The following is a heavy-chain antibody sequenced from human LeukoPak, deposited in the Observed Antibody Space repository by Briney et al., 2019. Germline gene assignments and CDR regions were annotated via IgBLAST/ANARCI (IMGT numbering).Heavy chain of an antibody. CDR1: GYTFTSYG. CDR3: ARIHYYTNWFDP. CDR2: ISAYNGNT. D-gene: IGHD3-10*01. V-gene: IGHV1-18*01. J-gene: IGHJ5*02. Sequence: ASVKVSCKASGYTFTSYGISWVRQAPGQGLEWMGWISAYNGNTNYAQKLQGRVTMTTDTSTSTAYMELRSLRSDDTDVYYCARIHYYTNWFDPWGQGTLVTVSS.